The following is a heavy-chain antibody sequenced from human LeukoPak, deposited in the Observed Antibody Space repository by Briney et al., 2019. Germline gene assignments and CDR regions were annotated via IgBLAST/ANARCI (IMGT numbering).Heavy chain of an antibody. CDR2: INHSGST. Sequence: SETLSLTCAVYGGSFSGYYWSWIRQPPGKGLEWIGEINHSGSTNYNPSLKSRVTISVDTSKNQFPLKLSSVTAADTAVYYRARTRRDQANWYFDLWGRGTLVTVSS. J-gene: IGHJ2*01. V-gene: IGHV4-34*01. CDR1: GGSFSGYY. CDR3: ARTRRDQANWYFDL. D-gene: IGHD5-24*01.